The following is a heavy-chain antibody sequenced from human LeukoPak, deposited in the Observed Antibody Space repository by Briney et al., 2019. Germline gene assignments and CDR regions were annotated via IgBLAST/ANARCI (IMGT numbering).Heavy chain of an antibody. CDR1: GFTFSSYA. V-gene: IGHV3-23*01. CDR2: ISGSGGST. Sequence: GGSLRLSCAASGFTFSSYAMSWVREAPGKGLEWVSSISGSGGSTDYADSVKGRFTISRDNSKNTLVLQMSSLRAEDTAVYYCAKALGGSGSYRNWFDPWGQGTLVTVSS. J-gene: IGHJ5*02. D-gene: IGHD1-26*01. CDR3: AKALGGSGSYRNWFDP.